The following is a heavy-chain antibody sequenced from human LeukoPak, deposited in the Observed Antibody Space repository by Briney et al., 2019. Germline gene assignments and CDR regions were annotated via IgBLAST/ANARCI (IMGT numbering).Heavy chain of an antibody. V-gene: IGHV3-66*02. CDR3: ARDSGSGGVNY. J-gene: IGHJ4*02. CDR1: GFTVSSNH. D-gene: IGHD3-10*01. Sequence: GGSLRLSCAASGFTVSSNHMSWVRQAPGKGLEWVSVIYSGGSAYYADSVKGRFTISRDNSKNTLYLQMNSLRAEDTAGYYCARDSGSGGVNYWGQGTLVTVSS. CDR2: IYSGGSA.